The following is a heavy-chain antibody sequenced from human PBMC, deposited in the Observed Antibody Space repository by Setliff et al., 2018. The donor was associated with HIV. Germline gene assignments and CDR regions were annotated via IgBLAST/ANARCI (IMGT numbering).Heavy chain of an antibody. J-gene: IGHJ4*02. Sequence: VKVSCKASGYSFTNYYIHWVRQAPGQGLEWMGVINPSSGDTLYAQNFQGRVTVTRDTSTSTVYMELTSVTAGDSALYYCARRRGQKATGWYYFDFWGQGALVTVSS. CDR2: INPSSGDT. V-gene: IGHV1-46*01. CDR3: ARRRGQKATGWYYFDF. D-gene: IGHD6-19*01. CDR1: GYSFTNYY.